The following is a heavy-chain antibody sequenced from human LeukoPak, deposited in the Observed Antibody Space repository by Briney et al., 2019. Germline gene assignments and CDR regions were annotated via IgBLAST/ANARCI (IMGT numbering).Heavy chain of an antibody. CDR1: GFTFSDYY. CDR3: ARVLTARSGGYDAFDI. J-gene: IGHJ3*02. CDR2: ISSSGSTI. Sequence: GGSLRLSCAASGFTFSDYYMSWLRQAPGKGLEWVSYISSSGSTIYYADSLKGRFTISRENAKNSLYLQMNSLRAGDTAVYYCARVLTARSGGYDAFDIWGQGTMVTVSS. V-gene: IGHV3-11*04. D-gene: IGHD6-25*01.